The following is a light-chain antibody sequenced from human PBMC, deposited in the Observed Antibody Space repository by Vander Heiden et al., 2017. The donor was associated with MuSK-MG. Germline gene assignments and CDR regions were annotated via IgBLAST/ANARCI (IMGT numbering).Light chain of an antibody. V-gene: IGKV3-15*01. CDR3: QQEKYFPIS. Sequence: TVMTQSPGTLSVSPGDGVTLSCRASQSISSSLAWYQQKPGQTPRLLVYDASSRASGVPARFRGSGSGTEFTLTINSLQSEDFGIYYCQQEKYFPISFGGGTKVDIK. CDR1: QSISSS. J-gene: IGKJ4*01. CDR2: DAS.